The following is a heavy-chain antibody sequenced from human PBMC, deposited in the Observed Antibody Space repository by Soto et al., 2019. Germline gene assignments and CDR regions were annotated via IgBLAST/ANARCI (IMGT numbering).Heavy chain of an antibody. Sequence: SLRLSCAASGFTFDDYAMHWVRQAPGKGLEWVSGISWNSGSIGYADSVKGRFTISRDNAKNSLYLQMNSLRAEDTALYYCAKDISSGWYDDAFDIWGQGTMVTVSS. CDR2: ISWNSGSI. J-gene: IGHJ3*02. D-gene: IGHD6-19*01. CDR3: AKDISSGWYDDAFDI. CDR1: GFTFDDYA. V-gene: IGHV3-9*01.